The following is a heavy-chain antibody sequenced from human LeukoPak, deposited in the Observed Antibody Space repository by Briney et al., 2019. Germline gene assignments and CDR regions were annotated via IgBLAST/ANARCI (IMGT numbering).Heavy chain of an antibody. CDR3: ANSLGYCSGGSCLGFDY. D-gene: IGHD2-15*01. V-gene: IGHV3-30*18. Sequence: GGSLRLSCAASGYTFSSYGMHWVRQAPGKGLEWVAVISYDGSNKYYADSVKGRFTISRDNSKNTLYLQMNSLRAEDTAVYYCANSLGYCSGGSCLGFDYWGQGTLVTASS. J-gene: IGHJ4*02. CDR2: ISYDGSNK. CDR1: GYTFSSYG.